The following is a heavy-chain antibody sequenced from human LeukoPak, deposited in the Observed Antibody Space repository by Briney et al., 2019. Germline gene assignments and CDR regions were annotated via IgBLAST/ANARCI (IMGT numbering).Heavy chain of an antibody. V-gene: IGHV3-66*01. D-gene: IGHD3-22*01. CDR2: IYSGGST. Sequence: GGSLRLSCAASGFTVSSNYMSWVRQAPGKGLEWVSVIYSGGSTYYADSVKGRFTISRDNSKNTLYLQMNSLRAEDTAVYYCARDVTYYDSSGPWAFDIWGQGTMVTVSS. CDR3: ARDVTYYDSSGPWAFDI. CDR1: GFTVSSNY. J-gene: IGHJ3*02.